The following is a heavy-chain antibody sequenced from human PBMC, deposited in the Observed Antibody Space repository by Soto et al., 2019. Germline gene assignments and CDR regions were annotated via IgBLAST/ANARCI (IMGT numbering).Heavy chain of an antibody. CDR3: VRLIGNSWLDF. CDR2: TYYRSKWYN. D-gene: IGHD1-26*01. CDR1: GDSVSSSSVT. J-gene: IGHJ5*01. Sequence: TLSLTCAISGDSVSSSSVTWNWIRHSPSRGLEWLGRTYYRSKWYNDYAESVKSRITINPDTSKNQFSLHLNSVTPEDTAVYYCVRLIGNSWLDFWGQGTLVTVSS. V-gene: IGHV6-1*01.